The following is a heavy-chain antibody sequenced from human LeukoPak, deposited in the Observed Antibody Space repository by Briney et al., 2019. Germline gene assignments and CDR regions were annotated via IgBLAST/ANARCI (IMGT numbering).Heavy chain of an antibody. CDR1: GGSISSYY. D-gene: IGHD3-22*01. Sequence: SEALSLTCTVSGGSISSYYWSWIRQPAGKGLEWIGRISSSGSTNYNPSLKSRVTISVDTSKNQFSLKLSSVTAADTAVYFCARGPYSYDSSGAFDIWGQGTMVTVSS. V-gene: IGHV4-4*07. CDR3: ARGPYSYDSSGAFDI. J-gene: IGHJ3*02. CDR2: ISSSGST.